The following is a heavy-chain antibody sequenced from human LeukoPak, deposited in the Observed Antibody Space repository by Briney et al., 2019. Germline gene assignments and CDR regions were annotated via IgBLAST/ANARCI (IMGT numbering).Heavy chain of an antibody. Sequence: PGGSLRLSCAASGFTFSSYSMNWVRQAPGKGLEWVSSISSSSSYIYYADSVKGRFTISRDNAKNPLYLQMNSLRAEDTAVYYCARATTVTTLLVYWGQGTLVTVSS. J-gene: IGHJ4*02. CDR2: ISSSSSYI. CDR3: ARATTVTTLLVY. V-gene: IGHV3-21*01. CDR1: GFTFSSYS. D-gene: IGHD4-17*01.